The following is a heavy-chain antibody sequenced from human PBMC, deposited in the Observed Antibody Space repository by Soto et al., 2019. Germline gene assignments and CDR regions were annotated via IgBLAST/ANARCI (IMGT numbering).Heavy chain of an antibody. CDR1: NGSISTYY. CDR2: VYYSGSS. Sequence: LSLTCTVSNGSISTYYWTWVRQPPGKGLEWIGYVYYSGSSNYNPSLKSRVGMSIDTLYLQMNSLRIEDTAIYYCCVVKRRDQYSLSGYWFDPWGPGTLVTVSS. V-gene: IGHV4-59*01. J-gene: IGHJ5*02. D-gene: IGHD2-15*01. CDR3: RRDQYSLSGYWFDP.